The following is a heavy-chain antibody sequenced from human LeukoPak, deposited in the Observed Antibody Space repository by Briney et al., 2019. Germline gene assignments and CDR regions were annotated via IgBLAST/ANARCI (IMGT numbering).Heavy chain of an antibody. Sequence: SEALSLTCTVSGGSISSYYWSWIRQPPGKGLECIGYIHYTGSTNYNPSLKSRATISVETSKNQFSLKLKSVTAADTAVYYCARGGYYGSGNDFRFDPWGQGTLVTVSS. CDR2: IHYTGST. J-gene: IGHJ5*02. D-gene: IGHD3-10*01. CDR1: GGSISSYY. V-gene: IGHV4-59*01. CDR3: ARGGYYGSGNDFRFDP.